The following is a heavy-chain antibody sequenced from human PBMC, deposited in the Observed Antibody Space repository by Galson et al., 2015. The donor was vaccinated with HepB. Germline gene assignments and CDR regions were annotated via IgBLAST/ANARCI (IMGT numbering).Heavy chain of an antibody. CDR2: FDPEDGET. V-gene: IGHV1-24*01. J-gene: IGHJ4*02. D-gene: IGHD1-7*01. CDR1: GYTLTELS. CDR3: ATVFADRELDMRY. Sequence: SVKVSCKVSGYTLTELSMHWVRQAPGKGLEWMGGFDPEDGETIYAQKFQGRVTMTEDTSTDTAYMELSSLRSEDTAVYYCATVFADRELDMRYWGQGTLVTVSS.